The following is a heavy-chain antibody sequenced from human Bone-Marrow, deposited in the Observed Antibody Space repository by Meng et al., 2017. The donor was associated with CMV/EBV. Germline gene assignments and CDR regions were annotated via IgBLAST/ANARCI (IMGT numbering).Heavy chain of an antibody. CDR3: ARQRPLYSSSKVGWFDP. V-gene: IGHV4-61*01. CDR2: IYYSGST. D-gene: IGHD6-13*01. J-gene: IGHJ5*02. Sequence: TLSLTCTVSGGSVSSGSYYWSWIRQPPGKGLEWIGYIYYSGSTNYNPSLKSRVTISVDTSKNQFSLKLSSVTAADTAVYYCARQRPLYSSSKVGWFDPWGQGTLVTVSS. CDR1: GGSVSSGSYY.